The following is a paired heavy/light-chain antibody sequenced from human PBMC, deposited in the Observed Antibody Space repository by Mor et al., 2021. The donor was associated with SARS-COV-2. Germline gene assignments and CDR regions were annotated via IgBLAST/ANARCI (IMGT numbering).Light chain of an antibody. CDR2: SNN. Sequence: QPVLTQPPSASGTPGQRVTVSCSGSSSNIGSNTVAWYQQLPGTAPKLLIYSNNQRPSGVPARFSGSKSGTSASLDISGLQSEDEAEYFCAAWDGRLNGLYVFGTGTKVTVL. CDR3: AAWDGRLNGLYV. V-gene: IGLV1-44*01. CDR1: SSNIGSNT. J-gene: IGLJ1*01.
Heavy chain of an antibody. J-gene: IGHJ6*02. CDR1: GFPFGTYA. D-gene: IGHD2-8*02. Sequence: QVQVVESGGGVVQPGTSLRLSCVASGFPFGTYALHWVRQAPGKGLEWVAVISYDGANKFYVDSVKGRFTISRDNSKNTLYLHVDTLRAEDTAVYHCGRELVPDTQHFYYYGMDLWGQGTTVTV. CDR2: ISYDGANK. CDR3: GRELVPDTQHFYYYGMDL. V-gene: IGHV3-30-3*01.